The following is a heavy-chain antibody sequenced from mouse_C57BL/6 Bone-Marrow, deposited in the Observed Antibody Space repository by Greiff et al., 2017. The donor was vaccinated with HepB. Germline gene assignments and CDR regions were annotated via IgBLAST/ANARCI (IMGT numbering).Heavy chain of an antibody. J-gene: IGHJ3*01. V-gene: IGHV1-69*01. Sequence: VQLQQPGAELVMPGASVKLSCKASGYTFTSYWMHWVKQRPGQGLEWIGEIDPSDSYTNYNQKFKGKSTLTVDKSSSTAYMQLSSLTSEDSAVYYCARSRDGYAWFACWGNGTLVTVSA. CDR2: IDPSDSYT. CDR1: GYTFTSYW. D-gene: IGHD2-2*01. CDR3: ARSRDGYAWFAC.